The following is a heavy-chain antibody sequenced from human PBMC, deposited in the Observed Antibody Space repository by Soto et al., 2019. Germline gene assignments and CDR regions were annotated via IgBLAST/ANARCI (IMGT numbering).Heavy chain of an antibody. D-gene: IGHD3-10*01. V-gene: IGHV3-30*18. Sequence: QVQLVESGGGVVQPGKSLRLSCAGSGFTFSSYGMDWVRQAPGKGLEWVAVISYDGSNKYYADSVKGRFTISRDNSKNAVYLQVSTLRADDTAVYYCAKDRMGAGVRGYFDYWGQGTLVTVSS. CDR2: ISYDGSNK. J-gene: IGHJ4*02. CDR1: GFTFSSYG. CDR3: AKDRMGAGVRGYFDY.